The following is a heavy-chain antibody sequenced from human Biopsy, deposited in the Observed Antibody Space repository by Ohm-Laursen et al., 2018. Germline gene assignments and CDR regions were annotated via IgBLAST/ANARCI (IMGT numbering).Heavy chain of an antibody. CDR1: GYTFAGYY. CDR2: INPNSGNA. J-gene: IGHJ6*02. D-gene: IGHD3-9*01. Sequence: ASVKVSCKASGYTFAGYYLHWVRQAPGHGLEWMGWINPNSGNANYPQSFQGRLTVTRDTSISTAYMELTSLTFDDTAIYYCARVPAYPSIDGYYGLDLWGQGTTVIVSS. CDR3: ARVPAYPSIDGYYGLDL. V-gene: IGHV1-2*02.